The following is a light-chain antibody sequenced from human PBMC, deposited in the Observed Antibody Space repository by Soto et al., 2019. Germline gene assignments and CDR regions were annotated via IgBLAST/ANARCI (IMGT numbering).Light chain of an antibody. Sequence: EIVMTQSPATLSVSPGERATLSCRASQSVSSNLAWYQQKPGQAPRRLIYGASTRATGIPARFSCSGSGTEFTLTISSLQSEDFAVYYCQQYNNWPLTFGGGTKVEIK. CDR1: QSVSSN. V-gene: IGKV3-15*01. J-gene: IGKJ4*01. CDR3: QQYNNWPLT. CDR2: GAS.